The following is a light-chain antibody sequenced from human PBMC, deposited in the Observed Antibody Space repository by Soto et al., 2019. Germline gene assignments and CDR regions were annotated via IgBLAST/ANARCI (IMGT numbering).Light chain of an antibody. J-gene: IGLJ3*02. Sequence: QSALTQRASVSGSPGQSITISCTGTSGDVGGYNYVSWYQQHPGKAPKLMIYEVSNRPSGVSNRFSGSKSGNTASLTISGLQAEDEADYYCSSYTSSSIWVFGAGTKLTVL. CDR2: EVS. CDR1: SGDVGGYNY. V-gene: IGLV2-14*01. CDR3: SSYTSSSIWV.